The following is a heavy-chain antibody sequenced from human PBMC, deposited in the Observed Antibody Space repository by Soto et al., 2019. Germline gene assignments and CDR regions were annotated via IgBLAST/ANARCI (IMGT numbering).Heavy chain of an antibody. CDR1: GGSISSSSYY. D-gene: IGHD6-13*01. CDR3: ATRKTLPGESRSSWANFDY. V-gene: IGHV4-39*01. Sequence: SETLSLTCTVSGGSISSSSYYWGWIRQPPGKGLEWIGSIYYSGSTYYNPSLKSRVTISVDTSKNQFSLKLSSVTAADTAVYYCATRKTLPGESRSSWANFDYWGQGTLVTVSS. CDR2: IYYSGST. J-gene: IGHJ4*02.